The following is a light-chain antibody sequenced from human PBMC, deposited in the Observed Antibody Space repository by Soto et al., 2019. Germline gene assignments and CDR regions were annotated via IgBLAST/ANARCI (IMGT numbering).Light chain of an antibody. V-gene: IGKV1-5*03. CDR2: KAS. Sequence: DIPLTQSPSTLSASAGEGVTIXCRARQSISSWLAWYQQEPGKAPKLLIYKASSLESGVPSRFSGSGFGTEFTLTISSLQPDDFATYYCQQYNSYPLTFGGGTKVDIK. CDR3: QQYNSYPLT. J-gene: IGKJ4*01. CDR1: QSISSW.